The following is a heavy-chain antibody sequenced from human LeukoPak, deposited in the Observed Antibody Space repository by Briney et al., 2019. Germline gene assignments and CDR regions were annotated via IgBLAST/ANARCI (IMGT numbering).Heavy chain of an antibody. V-gene: IGHV4-39*01. D-gene: IGHD6-19*01. CDR2: IYYSGST. CDR3: ARPRIAVAGTGYYYYYMDV. J-gene: IGHJ6*03. CDR1: GGSISSSSYY. Sequence: SETLSLTCTVSGGSISSSSYYWGWIRQPPGKGLEWIGSIYYSGSTYYNPSLKSRVTISVDTSKNQFSLKLSSVTAADTAVYYCARPRIAVAGTGYYYYYMDVWGKGTTVTVSS.